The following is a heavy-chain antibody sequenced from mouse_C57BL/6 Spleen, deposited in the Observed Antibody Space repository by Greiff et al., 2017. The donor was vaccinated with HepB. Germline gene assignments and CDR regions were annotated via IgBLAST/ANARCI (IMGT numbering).Heavy chain of an antibody. CDR1: GFTFSDYY. Sequence: EVQRVESEGGLVQPGSSMKLSCTASGFTFSDYYMAWVRQVPEKGLEWVANINYDGSSTYYLDSLKSRFIISRDNAKNILYLQMSSLKSEDTATYYCAREAYYWYFDVWGTGTTVTVSS. J-gene: IGHJ1*03. V-gene: IGHV5-16*01. CDR2: INYDGSST. CDR3: AREAYYWYFDV.